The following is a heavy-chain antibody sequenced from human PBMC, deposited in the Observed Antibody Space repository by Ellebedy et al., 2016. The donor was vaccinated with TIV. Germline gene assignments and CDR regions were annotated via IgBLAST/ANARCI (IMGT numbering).Heavy chain of an antibody. CDR1: GFTFSDYS. CDR2: MSSSGNYR. J-gene: IGHJ4*02. CDR3: AREKSGHKWNDGFDS. Sequence: PGGSLRLSCAASGFTFSDYSMNWVRQAPGKGLEWVSSMSSSGNYRYHGDSVKGRFNISRDNAKNSLYLQMNSLRAEETAVYYCAREKSGHKWNDGFDSWGQGTLVTVSS. V-gene: IGHV3-21*01. D-gene: IGHD1-1*01.